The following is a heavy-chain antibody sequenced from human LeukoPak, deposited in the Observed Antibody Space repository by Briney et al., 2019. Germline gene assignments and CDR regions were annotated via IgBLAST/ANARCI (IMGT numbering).Heavy chain of an antibody. CDR3: ARGYCTSSSCYNDY. V-gene: IGHV3-30*03. CDR1: GFTFSSYS. J-gene: IGHJ4*02. CDR2: ISYDGSNK. Sequence: PGGSLRLSCAASGFTFSSYSMNWVRQAPGKGLEWVAVISYDGSNKYYADSVRGRFTISRDNSKNTLHLQMNSLRAEDTAVYSCARGYCTSSSCYNDYWGQGTLVTVSS. D-gene: IGHD2-2*02.